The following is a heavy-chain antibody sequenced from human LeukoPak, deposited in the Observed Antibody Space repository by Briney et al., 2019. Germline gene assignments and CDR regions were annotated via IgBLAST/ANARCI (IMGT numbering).Heavy chain of an antibody. CDR1: GFTFSYT. V-gene: IGHV3-23*01. Sequence: PGGSLRLSCAGSGFTFSYTTNWVRQAPGKGLEWVSAISGSGGSTYYADSVKGRFTISRDNSKNTLYLQMNSLRAEDTAVYYCAKNGDYVWGSYRPLDYWGQGTLVTVSS. CDR3: AKNGDYVWGSYRPLDY. CDR2: ISGSGGST. J-gene: IGHJ4*02. D-gene: IGHD3-16*02.